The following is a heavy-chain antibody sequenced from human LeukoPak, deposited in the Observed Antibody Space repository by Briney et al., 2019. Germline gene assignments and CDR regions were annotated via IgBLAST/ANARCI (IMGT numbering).Heavy chain of an antibody. Sequence: ASVKVSCKASGGTFSSYAISWVRQAPGQGLEWMGGIIPIFGTANYAQKFQGRVTITADESTSTAYMELSSLRSEDTAVYYCARDKGYYSGYDYDDAFDIWGQGTIVTVSS. J-gene: IGHJ3*02. CDR1: GGTFSSYA. CDR3: ARDKGYYSGYDYDDAFDI. D-gene: IGHD5-12*01. V-gene: IGHV1-69*13. CDR2: IIPIFGTA.